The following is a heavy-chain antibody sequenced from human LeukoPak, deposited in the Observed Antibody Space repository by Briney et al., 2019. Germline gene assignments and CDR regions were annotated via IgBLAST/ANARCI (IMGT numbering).Heavy chain of an antibody. CDR2: INPNSGGT. Sequence: GASVKVSCKASGYTFTGYYMHWVRQAPGQGLEWMGWINPNSGGTNYAQKFQGRVTMTRDTSISTAYMELSRLRSDDTAVYYCAREFAGIVVVPAVRALDYWGQGTLVTVSS. V-gene: IGHV1-2*02. J-gene: IGHJ4*02. CDR3: AREFAGIVVVPAVRALDY. CDR1: GYTFTGYY. D-gene: IGHD2-2*01.